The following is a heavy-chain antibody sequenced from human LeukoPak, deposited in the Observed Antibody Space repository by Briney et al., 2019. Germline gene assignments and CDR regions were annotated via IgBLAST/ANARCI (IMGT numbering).Heavy chain of an antibody. CDR3: AKDIAYNIRRFDY. V-gene: IGHV3-9*01. Sequence: GGSLRLSCAASGFTFDDYAMHWVRQAPGRGLEWVPGISWNSGSIGYADSVKGRFTISRGNAKNSLYLQMNSLRAEDTALYYCAKDIAYNIRRFDYWGQGTLVTVSS. J-gene: IGHJ4*02. CDR1: GFTFDDYA. D-gene: IGHD1-1*01. CDR2: ISWNSGSI.